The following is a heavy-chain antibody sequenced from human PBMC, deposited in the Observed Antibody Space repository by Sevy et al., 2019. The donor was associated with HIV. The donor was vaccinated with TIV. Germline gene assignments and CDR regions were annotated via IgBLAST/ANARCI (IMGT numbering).Heavy chain of an antibody. CDR1: GFSLNSYW. CDR2: IKQDGSVT. V-gene: IGHV3-7*01. Sequence: GGSLRLSCAASGFSLNSYWMSWVRQAPGKGLEWVANIKQDGSVTYYVDSVRGRFTISRDNGRNLVFLQMNSLRVDDTALYFCVRAIAKDGSFWGQGTLVTVSS. D-gene: IGHD6-13*01. CDR3: VRAIAKDGSF. J-gene: IGHJ4*02.